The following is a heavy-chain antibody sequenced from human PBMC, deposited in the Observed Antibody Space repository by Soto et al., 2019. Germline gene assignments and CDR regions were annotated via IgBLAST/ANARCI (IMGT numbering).Heavy chain of an antibody. CDR3: AHRRSGDFDS. CDR2: IYWDDDK. V-gene: IGHV2-5*02. CDR1: GFSLTETGMG. Sequence: QITLKESGPTLVKPTQTLTLTCTFSGFSLTETGMGVGWIRQPPGKALEWLALIYWDDDKRYSPSLKRGLTISKDASKNQVVLTTTYVDAVDTATYYCAHRRSGDFDSWGQGTLVTVSS. J-gene: IGHJ4*02.